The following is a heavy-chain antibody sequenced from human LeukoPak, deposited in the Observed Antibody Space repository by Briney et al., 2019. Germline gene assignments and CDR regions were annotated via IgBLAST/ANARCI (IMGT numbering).Heavy chain of an antibody. J-gene: IGHJ4*02. CDR3: ARGNWNDRGFDS. Sequence: GGSLRLSCAASGFTFSTYVMSWVRQAPGKGLEWVSAISGSGGGSGGSTYYADSVKGRFTISRDNSKNTVYLQMNSLRVDETAVYYCARGNWNDRGFDSWGQGTLVTVSS. CDR1: GFTFSTYV. V-gene: IGHV3-23*01. CDR2: ISGSGGGSGGST. D-gene: IGHD1-20*01.